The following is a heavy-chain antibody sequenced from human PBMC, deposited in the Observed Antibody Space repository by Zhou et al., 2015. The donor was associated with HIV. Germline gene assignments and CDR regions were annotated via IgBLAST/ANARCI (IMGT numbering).Heavy chain of an antibody. CDR3: ARDPTFRSDVTLTDNWFDR. J-gene: IGHJ5*02. Sequence: QVQLVQSGAEVRKPGASVKVSCKASGYTFSNYDINWVRQATGQGLEWMGWMNPHSGNTGYVQKFQGRVTMTRNTSISTAYMELNSLRSEDTAIYYCARDPTFRSDVTLTDNWFDRWGRGKSWSPSP. V-gene: IGHV1-8*01. CDR2: MNPHSGNT. CDR1: GYTFSNYD. D-gene: IGHD2/OR15-2a*01.